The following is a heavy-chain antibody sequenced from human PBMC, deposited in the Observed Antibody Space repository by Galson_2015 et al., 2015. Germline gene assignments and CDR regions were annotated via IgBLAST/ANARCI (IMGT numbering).Heavy chain of an antibody. D-gene: IGHD4-23*01. CDR1: GFTFSVYA. CDR2: ISGSGGST. V-gene: IGHV3-23*01. CDR3: AKEQYSHFCGNLDY. J-gene: IGHJ4*02. Sequence: SLRLSCAASGFTFSVYAMSWVRQAPGKGLEWVSAISGSGGSTYYADSVKGRFTISRDNSKNTLYLQMNSLRAEDTAVYYCAKEQYSHFCGNLDYWGQGTLVTVAS.